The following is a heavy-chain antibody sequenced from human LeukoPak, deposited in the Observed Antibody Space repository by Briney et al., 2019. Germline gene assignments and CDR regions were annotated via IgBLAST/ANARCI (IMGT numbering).Heavy chain of an antibody. Sequence: PSETLSLTCAVYGGSFSGYYWSWIRQPPGKGLEWIGEINHSGSTNYNPSLKSRVTISVDTSKNQFSLKLSSVTAADTAMYYCARNPGGWFDPWGQGTLVTVSS. CDR3: ARNPGGWFDP. V-gene: IGHV4-34*01. D-gene: IGHD1-14*01. CDR2: INHSGST. CDR1: GGSFSGYY. J-gene: IGHJ5*02.